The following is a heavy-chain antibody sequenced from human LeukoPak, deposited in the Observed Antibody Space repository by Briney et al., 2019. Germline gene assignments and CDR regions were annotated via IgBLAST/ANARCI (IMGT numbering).Heavy chain of an antibody. Sequence: SETLSLTCAVYGGSFSGYYWSWIRQPPGKGLEWIGEINHSGSTNYNPSLKSRVTISVDTSKNQFSLKLSSVTAADTAVYYCARAPGVRGSYRFSWFDPWGKGTLVTVSS. V-gene: IGHV4-34*01. CDR1: GGSFSGYY. CDR3: ARAPGVRGSYRFSWFDP. CDR2: INHSGST. J-gene: IGHJ5*02. D-gene: IGHD3-16*02.